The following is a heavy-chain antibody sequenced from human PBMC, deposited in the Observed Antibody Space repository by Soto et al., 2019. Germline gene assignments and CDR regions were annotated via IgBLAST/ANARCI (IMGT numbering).Heavy chain of an antibody. V-gene: IGHV3-23*01. CDR1: GFTFSNYA. J-gene: IGHJ4*02. CDR2: IHGDGGGNGGST. Sequence: EVQLLESGGGLVQPGGSLRLSCAASGFTFSNYAMTWVRQAPGKGLEWVSAIHGDGGGNGGSTYYADSVKGRFTISRDNSRNTLYLHMNNLRVEDTAVYYCAIRPLTWYLGLDYWGQGALVTVSS. D-gene: IGHD3-9*01. CDR3: AIRPLTWYLGLDY.